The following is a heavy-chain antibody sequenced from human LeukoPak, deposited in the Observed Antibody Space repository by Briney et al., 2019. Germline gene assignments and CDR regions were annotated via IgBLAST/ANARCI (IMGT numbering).Heavy chain of an antibody. CDR1: GFTFSSYA. Sequence: GGSLRLSCAASGFTFSSYAMSWVRQAPGKGLEWVSAISGSGGSTYYADSVKGRFTISRDNAKTSLYLQMNSLRAEDTAVYYCARWNYDNGAYYLDYWGRGTLVTVSS. CDR2: ISGSGGST. J-gene: IGHJ4*02. V-gene: IGHV3-23*01. CDR3: ARWNYDNGAYYLDY. D-gene: IGHD3-22*01.